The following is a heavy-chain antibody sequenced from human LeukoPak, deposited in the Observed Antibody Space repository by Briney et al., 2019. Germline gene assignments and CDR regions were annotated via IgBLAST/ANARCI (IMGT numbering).Heavy chain of an antibody. CDR2: ISGSGDGT. J-gene: IGHJ4*02. Sequence: GGSLRLSCAASGFTFSNYAMHWVRQAPGKGLEWVSGISGSGDGTYYADSVKGRFTISRDNSKNTLNLQMNSLRAEDTAVYYCVKGRYSYDYWGQGTLVTVSS. D-gene: IGHD5-18*01. V-gene: IGHV3-23*01. CDR1: GFTFSNYA. CDR3: VKGRYSYDY.